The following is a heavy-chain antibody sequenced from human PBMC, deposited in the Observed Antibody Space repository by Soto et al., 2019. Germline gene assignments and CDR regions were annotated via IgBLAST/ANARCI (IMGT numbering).Heavy chain of an antibody. J-gene: IGHJ4*01. CDR2: ISGSGGST. D-gene: IGHD3-16*02. CDR3: AKVPYYDYVWGSYRSPYFDY. CDR1: GFTFSSYA. Sequence: EVQLLESGGGLVQPGGSLRLSCAASGFTFSSYAMSWVRQAPGKGLEWVSAISGSGGSTYYADSVKGRFTISRDNSKNTLYLQMNSLRAEDTAVYYCAKVPYYDYVWGSYRSPYFDYWGHGTLVTVSS. V-gene: IGHV3-23*01.